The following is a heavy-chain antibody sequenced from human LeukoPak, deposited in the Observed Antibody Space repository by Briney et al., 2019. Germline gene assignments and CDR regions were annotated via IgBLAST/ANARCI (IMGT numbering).Heavy chain of an antibody. Sequence: KPSETLSLTCTVSGGSISSYYWSWIRQPPGKGLEWIGYIYYSGSTNYNPSLKSRVTISVDTSKNQFFLKLSSVTAADTAVYYCARGDYDILTGYPKDYYYYMDVWGKGTTVTISS. CDR2: IYYSGST. D-gene: IGHD3-9*01. CDR1: GGSISSYY. J-gene: IGHJ6*03. V-gene: IGHV4-59*01. CDR3: ARGDYDILTGYPKDYYYYMDV.